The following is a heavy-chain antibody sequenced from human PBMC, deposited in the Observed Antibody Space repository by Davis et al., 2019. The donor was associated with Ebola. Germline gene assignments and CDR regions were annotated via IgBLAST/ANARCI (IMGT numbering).Heavy chain of an antibody. CDR1: GGSISSDGSYY. V-gene: IGHV4-39*01. CDR3: ARHGRGDIVVVVAATETYYFDY. Sequence: PGGSLRLSCTVSGGSISSDGSYYWVWVRQPPGKGLDWIGSINYSGKTYYDSTLKSRVTMSVDTSKNQFSLKLLSVTAADTAVYYCARHGRGDIVVVVAATETYYFDYWGQGTLVTVSS. D-gene: IGHD2-15*01. CDR2: INYSGKT. J-gene: IGHJ4*02.